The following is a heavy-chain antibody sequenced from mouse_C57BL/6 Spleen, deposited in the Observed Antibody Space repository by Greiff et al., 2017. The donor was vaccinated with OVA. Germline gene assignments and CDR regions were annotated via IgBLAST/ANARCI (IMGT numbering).Heavy chain of an antibody. CDR2: ISSGSSTS. V-gene: IGHV5-17*01. CDR3: ARKDYYFDY. Sequence: EVQVVESGGGLVKPGGSLKLSCAASGFTFSDYGMHWVRQAPEKGLEWVAYISSGSSTSYYADTVKGRFTISRDNAKNTLFLQMTSLRSEDTAMYYCARKDYYFDYWGQGTTLTVSS. J-gene: IGHJ2*01. CDR1: GFTFSDYG.